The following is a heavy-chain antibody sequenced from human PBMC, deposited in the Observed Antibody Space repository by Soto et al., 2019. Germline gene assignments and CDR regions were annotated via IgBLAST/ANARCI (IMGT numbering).Heavy chain of an antibody. CDR3: ARESEDLTSNFDY. J-gene: IGHJ4*02. V-gene: IGHV3-21*06. CDR2: ISSTTNYI. CDR1: GFTFTRYS. Sequence: PGGSLRLSCAASGFTFTRYSMNWVRQAPGKGLEWVSSISSTTNYIYYGDSMKGRFTISRDNAKNSLYLEMNSLRAEDTAVYYCARESEDLTSNFDYWGQGTLVTVSA.